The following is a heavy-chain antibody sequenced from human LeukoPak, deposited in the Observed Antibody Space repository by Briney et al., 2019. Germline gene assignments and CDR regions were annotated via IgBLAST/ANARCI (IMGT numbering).Heavy chain of an antibody. J-gene: IGHJ6*03. CDR2: ISSSSSYI. Sequence: PGGSLRLSCAASGFTFSSYSMNWVRQAPGKGLEWVSSISSSSSYIYYADSVKGRFTISRDNAKNSLYLQMSSLRAEDTAVYYCASQIDNFYMDVWGKGTTVTVSS. CDR3: ASQIDNFYMDV. D-gene: IGHD3-22*01. V-gene: IGHV3-21*01. CDR1: GFTFSSYS.